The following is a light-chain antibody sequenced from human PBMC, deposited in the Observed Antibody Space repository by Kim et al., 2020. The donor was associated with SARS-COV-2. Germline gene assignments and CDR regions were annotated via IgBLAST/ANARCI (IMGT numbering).Light chain of an antibody. J-gene: IGLJ1*01. V-gene: IGLV2-8*01. CDR3: NAYAGSDIFV. CDR1: SSDVGGSNY. Sequence: QSALTQPPSASGSPGQSVTISCTGTSSDVGGSNYVTWYQQHPGKAPKLMIYEVTKRPSGVPDRFSGSRSGNTASLTVSGLQAEDEADYYCNAYAGSDIFVFGTGTKVTVL. CDR2: EVT.